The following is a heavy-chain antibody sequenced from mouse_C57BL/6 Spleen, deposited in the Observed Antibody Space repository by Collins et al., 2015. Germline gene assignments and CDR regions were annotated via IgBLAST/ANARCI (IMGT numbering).Heavy chain of an antibody. J-gene: IGHJ4*01. CDR2: IYPGNVNT. CDR1: GYTFTSYY. CDR3: ARPDYPLYYAMDY. D-gene: IGHD2-4*01. Sequence: QVQLQQSGPELVKPGASVRISCKASGYTFTSYYIHWVKQRPGQGLEWIGWIYPGNVNTKYNEKFKGKATLTADKSSSTAYMQLSSLTSEDSAVYFCARPDYPLYYAMDYWGQGTSVTVSS. V-gene: IGHV1S56*01.